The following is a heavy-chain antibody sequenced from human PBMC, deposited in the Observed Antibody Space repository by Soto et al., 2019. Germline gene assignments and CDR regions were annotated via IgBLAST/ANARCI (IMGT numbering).Heavy chain of an antibody. CDR1: AGSFSHYY. CDR3: ARGGRSDWQVALDI. V-gene: IGHV4-34*01. D-gene: IGHD6-19*01. CDR2: IRHSGSS. J-gene: IGHJ3*02. Sequence: SETLSLTCAVYAGSFSHYYWNWIRQSPGKGLEWVGKIRHSGSSNYNPSRRRRVSISVDMSKNQFSLRLTSVSAADAAVYYCARGGRSDWQVALDIWGQGTMVTVSS.